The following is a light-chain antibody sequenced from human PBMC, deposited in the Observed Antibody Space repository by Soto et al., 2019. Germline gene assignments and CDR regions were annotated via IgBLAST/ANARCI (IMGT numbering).Light chain of an antibody. CDR1: QALTNY. CDR3: QQYDNLPYT. Sequence: DIQMTQSPSSLSASVGDRVPITCRAPQALTNYLNWYQQKPGKVPKLLIYDASNLEPGVPSRFSGSGSGTDFTFTISGLQPEDIATYYCQQYDNLPYTFGQGTKLEIK. J-gene: IGKJ2*01. V-gene: IGKV1-33*01. CDR2: DAS.